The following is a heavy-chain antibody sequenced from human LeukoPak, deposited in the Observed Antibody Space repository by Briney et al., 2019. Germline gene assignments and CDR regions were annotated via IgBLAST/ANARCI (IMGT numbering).Heavy chain of an antibody. V-gene: IGHV1-18*01. D-gene: IGHD3-10*01. CDR2: ISAYNGNT. Sequence: ASVKVSCKASGYTFTSYGISWVRQAPGQGLEWMGWISAYNGNTSYAQKLQGRVTMTTDTSTSTAYMELRSLRSDDTAVYYCAKSLGLSLAESWFDPWGQGTLVTVSS. CDR1: GYTFTSYG. CDR3: AKSLGLSLAESWFDP. J-gene: IGHJ5*02.